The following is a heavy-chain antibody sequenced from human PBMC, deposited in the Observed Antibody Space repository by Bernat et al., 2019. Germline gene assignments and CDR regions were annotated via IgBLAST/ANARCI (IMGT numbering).Heavy chain of an antibody. Sequence: QLQLVESGGGVVQPGRSLRLSCAASGFSFSSKVMHWVRQAPGKGLEWVALISYDGSKYYTDSVKGRFTISRDNSKNTLYLQMDSLRAEDTAVYFCARDEGTIVAVLNSHCDYWGQGTLVTVSS. J-gene: IGHJ4*02. CDR3: ARDEGTIVAVLNSHCDY. CDR2: ISYDGSK. V-gene: IGHV3-30*10. CDR1: GFSFSSKV. D-gene: IGHD1-1*01.